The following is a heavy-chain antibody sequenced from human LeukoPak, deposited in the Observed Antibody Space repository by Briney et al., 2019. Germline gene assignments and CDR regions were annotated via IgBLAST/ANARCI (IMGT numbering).Heavy chain of an antibody. D-gene: IGHD4-23*01. CDR3: ARGRPHGNDY. CDR1: GFTFSSYW. CDR2: IASDGSST. Sequence: PGGSLRLSCAASGFTFSSYWMNWVRQAPGKGLGWVSRIASDGSSTTYADSVKGRFSMSRDNAKKTLYLQMNSLRVEDTAVYYCARGRPHGNDYWGQGTLVPVSS. V-gene: IGHV3-74*01. J-gene: IGHJ4*02.